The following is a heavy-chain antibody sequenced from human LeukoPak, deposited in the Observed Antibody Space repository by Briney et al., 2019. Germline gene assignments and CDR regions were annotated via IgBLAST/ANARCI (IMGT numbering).Heavy chain of an antibody. D-gene: IGHD2-2*01. CDR2: IYWDDDK. V-gene: IGHV2-5*02. Sequence: SGPTLVNPTQPLTLTCTFSGFSLSTSGVGVGWIRQPPGKALEWLALIYWDDDKRYSPSLKSRLTITKDNSKNQVVLTMTNMDPVDTATYYCAHITSPAAACDYWGQGTLVTVSS. CDR3: AHITSPAAACDY. J-gene: IGHJ4*02. CDR1: GFSLSTSGVG.